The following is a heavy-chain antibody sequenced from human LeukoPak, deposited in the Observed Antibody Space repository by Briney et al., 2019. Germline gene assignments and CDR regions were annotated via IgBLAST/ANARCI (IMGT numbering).Heavy chain of an antibody. V-gene: IGHV4-39*01. CDR3: ARQRRSVDC. CDR2: LYYSGNS. Sequence: PSETLSLTCTVSGASISSSGYYWGWIRQPPGKGLEWIGSLYYSGNSYYNPSLKSRVTISVDTSMNQFSLKLSSVTAADTAVYYCARQRRSVDCWGQGTLVTVSS. CDR1: GASISSSGYY. J-gene: IGHJ4*02.